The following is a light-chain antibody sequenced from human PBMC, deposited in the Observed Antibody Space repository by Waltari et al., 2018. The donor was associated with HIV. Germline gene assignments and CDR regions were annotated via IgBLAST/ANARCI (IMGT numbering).Light chain of an antibody. CDR2: EVT. CDR1: SSDIGSYNL. Sequence: QSALTQPASVSGSPGQSITFSCTGTSSDIGSYNLVSWYQQHPGKAPRLMIYEVTKRPSGVSYRLSVSKSGNTASLTISGLQAEDEADYYCCSFAGSTSWVFGGGTKRTVL. CDR3: CSFAGSTSWV. V-gene: IGLV2-23*02. J-gene: IGLJ3*02.